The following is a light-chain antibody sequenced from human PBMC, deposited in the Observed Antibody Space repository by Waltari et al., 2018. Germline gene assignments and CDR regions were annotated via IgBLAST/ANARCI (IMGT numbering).Light chain of an antibody. CDR2: EVT. V-gene: IGLV2-8*01. CDR1: NSHVGGYNY. J-gene: IGLJ2*01. CDR3: SSFSGSNNYNVV. Sequence: QPALTQPPSASASPGQSVTITSTGPNSHVGGYNYASWYHQHPGEAPKLMIYEVTKRPSGVPDRFSGSKSDNTASLTVSGLQAEDEADYYCSSFSGSNNYNVVFGGGTKLTVL.